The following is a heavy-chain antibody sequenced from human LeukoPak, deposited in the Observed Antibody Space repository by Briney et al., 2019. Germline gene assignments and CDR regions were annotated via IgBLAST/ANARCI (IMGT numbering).Heavy chain of an antibody. D-gene: IGHD4-17*01. V-gene: IGHV1-46*01. J-gene: IGHJ5*02. Sequence: GASVKVSCKASGYTFTSYYMHWVRQAPGQGLEWMGIINPSGGSTSYAQKFQGRVTMTRDTSTSTVYMELSSLRSEDTAVYYCARGDLTTVTTAEGGRVIAYNWFDPWGQGTLVTVSS. CDR1: GYTFTSYY. CDR3: ARGDLTTVTTAEGGRVIAYNWFDP. CDR2: INPSGGST.